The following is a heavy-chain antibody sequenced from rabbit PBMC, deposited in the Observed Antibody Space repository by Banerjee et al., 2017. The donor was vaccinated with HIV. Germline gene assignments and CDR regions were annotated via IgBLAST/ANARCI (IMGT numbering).Heavy chain of an antibody. Sequence: QEQLVESGGGLVQPEGSLTLTCTASGFSFSSSYYMCWVRQAPGKGPEWIACIDTDSSGKIDYATWAKGRFTISKTSSTTVTLQLNSLTAADTATYFCARGYSDSNYSFNLWGQGTLVTVS. CDR3: ARGYSDSNYSFNL. V-gene: IGHV1S45*01. J-gene: IGHJ4*01. CDR2: IDTDSSGKI. D-gene: IGHD4-2*01. CDR1: GFSFSSSYY.